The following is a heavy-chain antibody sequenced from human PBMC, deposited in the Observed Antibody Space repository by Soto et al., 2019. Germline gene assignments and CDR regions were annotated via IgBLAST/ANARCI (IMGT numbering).Heavy chain of an antibody. CDR1: GFTCRSFT. D-gene: IGHD6-13*01. CDR3: TRDASRDSSARGWFDP. J-gene: IGHJ5*02. V-gene: IGHV3-21*01. Sequence: GGSLRLSCAASGFTCRSFTMNWVRQAPGKGLEWVSTISSNSAYIYYTDALRGRFTISRDNAKNSLHLQMNSLRAEDTAVYYCTRDASRDSSARGWFDPWGPGTLVTVSS. CDR2: ISSNSAYI.